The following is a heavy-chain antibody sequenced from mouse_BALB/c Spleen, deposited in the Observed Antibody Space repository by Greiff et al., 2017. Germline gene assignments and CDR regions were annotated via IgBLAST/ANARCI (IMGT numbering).Heavy chain of an antibody. CDR1: GFNIKDTY. J-gene: IGHJ4*01. CDR3: ADYYAMDY. CDR2: IDPANGNT. Sequence: EVQRVESGAELVKPGASVKLSCTASGFNIKDTYMHWVKQRPEQGLEWIGRIDPANGNTKYDPKFQGKATITADTSSNTAYLQLSSLTSEDTAVYYCADYYAMDYWGQGTSVTVSS. V-gene: IGHV14-3*02.